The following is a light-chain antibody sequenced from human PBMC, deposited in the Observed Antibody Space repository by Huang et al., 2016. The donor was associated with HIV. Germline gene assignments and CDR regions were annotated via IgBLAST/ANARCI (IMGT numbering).Light chain of an antibody. J-gene: IGKJ2*01. V-gene: IGKV4-1*01. CDR2: WAS. CDR3: HQYFSTPYT. Sequence: DIVMTQSPDSLAVSLGERATINCKSSQSVLYSSNNKNFLAWYQQKPGQPPKLLIYWASTRESGVTDRFSGSGSGRDFSLTISSLQAEDVAVYYCHQYFSTPYTFGQGTKLEIK. CDR1: QSVLYSSNNKNF.